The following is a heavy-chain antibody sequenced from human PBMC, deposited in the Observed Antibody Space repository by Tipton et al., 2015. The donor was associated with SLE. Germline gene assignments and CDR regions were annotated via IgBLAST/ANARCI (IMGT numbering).Heavy chain of an antibody. J-gene: IGHJ4*02. CDR3: VKDTGD. CDR1: GFIFSSYW. V-gene: IGHV3-7*01. D-gene: IGHD3-10*01. CDR2: IKQDGSEK. Sequence: SLRLSCAASGFIFSSYWLSWVRQAPGKGLEWVANIKQDGSEKYYVDSVKGRFTISRDNAKNSLYLQMNSLRAEDTAVYYCVKDTGDWGRGTLVTVSS.